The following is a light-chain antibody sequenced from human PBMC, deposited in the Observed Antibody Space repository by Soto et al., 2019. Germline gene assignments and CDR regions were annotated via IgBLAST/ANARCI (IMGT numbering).Light chain of an antibody. Sequence: EIVMTQSPATLSVSPGERVTLSCRASQSLSSHLAWYQQKPGQAPRLLIYDASSRATGSPVRFSGSESGTEFTLTISSLQTEDFAVYYCQQYNAWPLTFGGGTKVEI. V-gene: IGKV3-15*01. CDR2: DAS. J-gene: IGKJ4*01. CDR3: QQYNAWPLT. CDR1: QSLSSH.